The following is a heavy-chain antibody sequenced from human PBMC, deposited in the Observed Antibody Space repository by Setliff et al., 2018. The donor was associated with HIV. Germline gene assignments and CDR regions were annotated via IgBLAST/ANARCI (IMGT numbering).Heavy chain of an antibody. CDR3: ASRIYYYDESRVLREEGFVP. CDR1: GGSIDNNKYY. CDR2: IYHTGRT. D-gene: IGHD3-22*01. J-gene: IGHJ5*02. Sequence: LSLTFSVSGGSIDNNKYYWTWIRQPPGKGLEWTGSIYHTGRTYYNRSLESRLTISIDTSKNQFSLKLTSVTAADTAMYYCASRIYYYDESRVLREEGFVPWGQGTLVTVSS. V-gene: IGHV4-39*01.